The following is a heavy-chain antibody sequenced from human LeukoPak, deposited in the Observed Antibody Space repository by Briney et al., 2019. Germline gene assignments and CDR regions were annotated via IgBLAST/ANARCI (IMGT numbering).Heavy chain of an antibody. CDR2: INPNSGGT. V-gene: IGHV1-2*02. CDR3: ARDYGGISWFDP. Sequence: ASVKVSCKASGYRFTDYYMHWVRQAPGQGLEWMGWINPNSGGTNYAQKFQGRVTMTRDTSISTAYMELSRLRSDDTAVYYCARDYGGISWFDPWGQGTLVTVSS. J-gene: IGHJ5*02. D-gene: IGHD3-16*01. CDR1: GYRFTDYY.